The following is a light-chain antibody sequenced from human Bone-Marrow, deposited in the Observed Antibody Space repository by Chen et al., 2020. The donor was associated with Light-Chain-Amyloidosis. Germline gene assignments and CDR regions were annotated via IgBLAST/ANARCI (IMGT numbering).Light chain of an antibody. V-gene: IGLV3-25*03. J-gene: IGLJ2*01. CDR2: RDT. CDR1: DLPTKY. Sequence: SYELTQPPSVSVSPGQTARITCSGDDLPTKYAYWYQQKPGQAPGLVIHRDTGRPSGISERFAGSSSGKTATLTISGVQAEDEADYHCQSADSSGTYEVIFGGGTKLTVL. CDR3: QSADSSGTYEVI.